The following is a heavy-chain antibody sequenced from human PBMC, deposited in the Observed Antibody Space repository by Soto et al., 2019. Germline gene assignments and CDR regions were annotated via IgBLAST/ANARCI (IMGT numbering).Heavy chain of an antibody. Sequence: SETLSLTCTVSGGSISSSSYYWGWIRQPPGKGLEWIGSIYYSGSTYYNPSLKSRVTISVDTSKNQFSLKLSSVTAADTAVYYCASPSLIAVGPNFDYWGQGTLVTVSS. D-gene: IGHD6-19*01. V-gene: IGHV4-39*01. CDR1: GGSISSSSYY. CDR3: ASPSLIAVGPNFDY. J-gene: IGHJ4*02. CDR2: IYYSGST.